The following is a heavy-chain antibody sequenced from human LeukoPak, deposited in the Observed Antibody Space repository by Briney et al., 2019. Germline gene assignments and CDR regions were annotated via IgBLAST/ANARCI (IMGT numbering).Heavy chain of an antibody. V-gene: IGHV3-30*03. CDR3: AREDSRYFDL. Sequence: RTGGSLRLSCAASGFTFSSYGMHWVRQAPGKGLEWVAVISYDGSNKYYAGSVKGRFTISRDNSKNTLYLQMNSLRAEDTAVYYCAREDSRYFDLWGRGTLVTVSS. CDR2: ISYDGSNK. J-gene: IGHJ2*01. CDR1: GFTFSSYG.